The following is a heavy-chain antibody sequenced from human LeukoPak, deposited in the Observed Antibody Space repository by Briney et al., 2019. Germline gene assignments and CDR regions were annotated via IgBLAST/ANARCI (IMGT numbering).Heavy chain of an antibody. V-gene: IGHV5-51*01. D-gene: IGHD6-13*01. Sequence: GESLKISCKGSGYSFTSYWIGWVRQMPGKGLEWMGIIYPGDSDTRYSPSFQGQVTISADKSISTAYLQWSSLKASDTAMYYCARRGSWQQLAFGWFDPWGQGTLVTVSS. CDR3: ARRGSWQQLAFGWFDP. CDR2: IYPGDSDT. CDR1: GYSFTSYW. J-gene: IGHJ5*02.